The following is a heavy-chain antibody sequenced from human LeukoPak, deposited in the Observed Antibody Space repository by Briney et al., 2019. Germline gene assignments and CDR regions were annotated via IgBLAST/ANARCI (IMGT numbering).Heavy chain of an antibody. CDR3: ARDPSDDQGLDY. CDR1: GYSVSSNTAA. J-gene: IGHJ4*02. Sequence: SQTLSLTCAISGYSVSSNTAAWYWIRQSPSRGLEWLGRTYYRFRWYYEYAVSVRSRITINVDTSKNQFSLRLNSVTPEDTAVYYCARDPSDDQGLDYWGQGTLVTVSS. D-gene: IGHD3-16*01. CDR2: TYYRFRWYY. V-gene: IGHV6-1*01.